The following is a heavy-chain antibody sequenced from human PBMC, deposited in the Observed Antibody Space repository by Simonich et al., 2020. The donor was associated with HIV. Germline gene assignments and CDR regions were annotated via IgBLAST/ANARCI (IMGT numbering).Heavy chain of an antibody. V-gene: IGHV3-53*01. CDR3: ARLYSGSYGDYYGMDV. J-gene: IGHJ6*02. D-gene: IGHD1-26*01. Sequence: EVQLVESGGGLIQPGGSLRLSCAASGFTVSSNYMSWVRQAPGKGVEGVSVIYSGGSTYYADSGKGRFTISRDNSKNTLYLQINSLRAEDTAVYYCARLYSGSYGDYYGMDVWGQGTTVTVSS. CDR1: GFTVSSNY. CDR2: IYSGGST.